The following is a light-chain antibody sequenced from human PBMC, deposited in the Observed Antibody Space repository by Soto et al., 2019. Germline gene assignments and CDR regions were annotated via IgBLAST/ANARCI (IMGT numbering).Light chain of an antibody. J-gene: IGLJ1*01. CDR3: SSFTSDGIYV. CDR2: VVT. Sequence: QSVLTQPTSVSGSPGQSITISCTGNHNDIGTYDYVSWYQQHPGRAPRLLIYVVTTRPSGISDRLSASKSGLTASLTISGLKPEDEADYYCSSFTSDGIYVFGPGTKLTV. CDR1: HNDIGTYDY. V-gene: IGLV2-14*03.